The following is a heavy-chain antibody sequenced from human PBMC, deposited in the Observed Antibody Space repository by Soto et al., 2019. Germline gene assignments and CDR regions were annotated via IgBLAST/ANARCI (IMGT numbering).Heavy chain of an antibody. CDR2: VNHSGEA. CDR3: ARALRYFDWLPAYYGMDV. V-gene: IGHV4-34*01. J-gene: IGHJ6*02. CDR1: GGSFRNYY. D-gene: IGHD3-9*01. Sequence: PSETLSLTCGVYGGSFRNYYWIWVRQPPGKGLEWIGEVNHSGEATYNPSLQSRITISLDTSNNQFSLKMTSVTAADTAVYYCARALRYFDWLPAYYGMDVWGQGTTVTVSS.